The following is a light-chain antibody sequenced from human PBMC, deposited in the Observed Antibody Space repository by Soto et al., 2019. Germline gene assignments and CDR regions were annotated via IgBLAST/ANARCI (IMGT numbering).Light chain of an antibody. J-gene: IGKJ4*01. V-gene: IGKV3-20*01. CDR1: QSLSGNY. CDR2: GVS. Sequence: EIVLTQSPGTLSLSPGERATLSCRASQSLSGNYLAWYQQKPGQAPRLLIFGVSSRATGIPDRFSGSGSGTDFTLTINRLEPEDFGIYYCHQYGTSPLTFGGGTKVEIK. CDR3: HQYGTSPLT.